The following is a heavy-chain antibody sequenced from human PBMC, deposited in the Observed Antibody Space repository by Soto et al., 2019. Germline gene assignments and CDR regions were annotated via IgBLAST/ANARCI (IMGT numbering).Heavy chain of an antibody. Sequence: ASVKVSCKASGYTFTGYYMHWVRQAPGQGLERMGWINPNSGGTNYAQKFQGRVTMTRDTSISTAYMELSRLRTDDTAVYYCARDKGLSIACRYYCYGMDVWGQGTTVTVSS. V-gene: IGHV1-2*02. D-gene: IGHD6-6*01. CDR2: INPNSGGT. CDR3: ARDKGLSIACRYYCYGMDV. J-gene: IGHJ6*02. CDR1: GYTFTGYY.